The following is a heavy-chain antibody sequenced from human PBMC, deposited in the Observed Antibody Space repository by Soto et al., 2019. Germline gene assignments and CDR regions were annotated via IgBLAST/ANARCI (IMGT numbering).Heavy chain of an antibody. Sequence: PGGSLRLSCIVSGFTFSSYAMTWVRQVPGKGLEWVSDISGSGGITYYADSVKGRFTISRDNSKNTLNLQMNSLRADDTAVYYCARARRGAPYYYTMDLWGLGTTVTVSS. CDR1: GFTFSSYA. CDR2: ISGSGGIT. J-gene: IGHJ6*02. D-gene: IGHD3-10*01. CDR3: ARARRGAPYYYTMDL. V-gene: IGHV3-23*01.